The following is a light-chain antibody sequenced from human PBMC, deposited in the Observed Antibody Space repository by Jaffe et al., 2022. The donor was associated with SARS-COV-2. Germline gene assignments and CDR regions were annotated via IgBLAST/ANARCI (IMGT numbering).Light chain of an antibody. CDR1: SSDVGGYNY. V-gene: IGLV2-11*01. Sequence: QSALTQPRSVSGSPGQSVTISCSGTSSDVGGYNYVSWYQQHPGKAPKVMIYDVSKRPSGVPDRFSGSKSGNTASLTISGLQAEDEADYYCYSYAGSYTWVFGGGTKLTVL. CDR2: DVS. CDR3: YSYAGSYTWV. J-gene: IGLJ2*01.